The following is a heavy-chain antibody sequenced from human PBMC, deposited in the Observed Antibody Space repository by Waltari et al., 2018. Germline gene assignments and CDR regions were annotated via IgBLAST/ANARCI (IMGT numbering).Heavy chain of an antibody. CDR1: GGSFSGYS. Sequence: QVQLQQWGAGLLQSSETLSLTCAVYGGSFSGYSWGWVRQPPGKGLEWIGEINHAGYTNHNPSLRSRVTMSADTSKSQFSLKLNSVTAADTAVYYCVRLEDCTGPGGHCYSGDPFALDVWGQGTTVTASS. CDR2: INHAGYT. J-gene: IGHJ6*02. CDR3: VRLEDCTGPGGHCYSGDPFALDV. V-gene: IGHV4-34*02. D-gene: IGHD2-15*01.